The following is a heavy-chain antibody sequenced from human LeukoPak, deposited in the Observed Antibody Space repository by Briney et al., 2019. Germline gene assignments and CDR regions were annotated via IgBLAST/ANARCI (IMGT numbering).Heavy chain of an antibody. CDR3: VRQRADYFYYYVDV. V-gene: IGHV4-39*01. J-gene: IGHJ6*03. CDR1: GGSIGTTNYY. D-gene: IGHD3-9*01. CDR2: IYYSETT. Sequence: SETLSLTCTVSGGSIGTTNYYWGWLRQPPGKGLEWIGSIYYSETTYDNPSLESRVTISIETSKNQFSLKLSSVTAADTAVYYCVRQRADYFYYYVDVWGKGTTVTVS.